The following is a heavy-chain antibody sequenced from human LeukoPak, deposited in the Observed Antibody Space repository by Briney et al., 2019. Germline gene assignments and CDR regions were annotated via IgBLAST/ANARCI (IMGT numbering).Heavy chain of an antibody. V-gene: IGHV4-39*01. Sequence: SETLSLTCTVSGGSISSSSYYWGWIRQPPGKGLEWIGSIYYSGSTYYNPSLKSRVTISVDTSKNQFSLKLSSVTAADTAVYYCARTHYDFWSGILDYWGQGTLVTVSS. J-gene: IGHJ4*02. D-gene: IGHD3-3*01. CDR2: IYYSGST. CDR1: GGSISSSSYY. CDR3: ARTHYDFWSGILDY.